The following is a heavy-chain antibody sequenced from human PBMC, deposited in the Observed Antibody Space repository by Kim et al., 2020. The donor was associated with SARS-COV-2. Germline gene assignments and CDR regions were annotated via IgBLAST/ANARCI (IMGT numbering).Heavy chain of an antibody. CDR3: ARDAEEDYYDSSGYRILFDY. CDR1: GYTFTSYG. CDR2: ISAYNGNT. D-gene: IGHD3-22*01. J-gene: IGHJ4*02. V-gene: IGHV1-18*01. Sequence: ASVKVSCKASGYTFTSYGISWVRQAPGQGLEWMGWISAYNGNTNYAQKLQGRVTMTTDTSTSTAYMELRSLRSDDTAVYYCARDAEEDYYDSSGYRILFDYWGQGTLVTVSS.